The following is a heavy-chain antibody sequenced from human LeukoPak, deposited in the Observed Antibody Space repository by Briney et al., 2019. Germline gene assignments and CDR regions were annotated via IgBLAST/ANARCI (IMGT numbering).Heavy chain of an antibody. CDR1: GLSFSSYW. V-gene: IGHV3-7*01. J-gene: IGHJ3*02. CDR3: ARDYDYFSGPNLDAYDI. D-gene: IGHD2-15*01. CDR2: IKEDGSAK. Sequence: PGGSLRLSCVASGLSFSSYWMTWVRQAPGKALEWVANIKEDGSAKSYVDSVKGRFTISRDNAKNSLYLQMDSLRVEDTAVYYCARDYDYFSGPNLDAYDIWGQGTTVTVSS.